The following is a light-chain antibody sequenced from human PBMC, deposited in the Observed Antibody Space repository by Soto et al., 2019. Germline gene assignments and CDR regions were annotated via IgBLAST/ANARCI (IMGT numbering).Light chain of an antibody. CDR3: QSYDSYLSASV. J-gene: IGLJ2*01. CDR2: GNS. Sequence: QLVLTQPPSVSGAPGQRVAISCTGSRSNIGAGYDVHWYQQLPGTAPKLLIFGNSNRPSGVPDRISGSKSGTSASLAITGLQAEDEGDYYCQSYDSYLSASVFGGGTKLTVL. CDR1: RSNIGAGYD. V-gene: IGLV1-40*01.